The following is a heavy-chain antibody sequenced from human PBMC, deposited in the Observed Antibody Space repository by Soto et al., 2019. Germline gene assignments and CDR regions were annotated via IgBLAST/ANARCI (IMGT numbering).Heavy chain of an antibody. CDR1: GGSISSSSYY. Sequence: SETLSLTCTVSGGSISSSSYYWGWIRQPPGKGLEWIGSIYYSGSTYYNPSLKSRVTISVDTSKNQFSLKLSSVTAADTAVYYCARQGVDYDFWSGYTARWFDPWGLGTLVTVSS. V-gene: IGHV4-39*01. D-gene: IGHD3-3*01. CDR3: ARQGVDYDFWSGYTARWFDP. CDR2: IYYSGST. J-gene: IGHJ5*02.